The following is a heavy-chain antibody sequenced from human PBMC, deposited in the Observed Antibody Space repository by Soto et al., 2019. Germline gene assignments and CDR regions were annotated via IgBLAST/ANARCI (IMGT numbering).Heavy chain of an antibody. CDR3: ASGASRWYPYFFDS. D-gene: IGHD6-13*01. V-gene: IGHV1-69*13. J-gene: IGHJ4*02. CDR1: EGTFNSYA. CDR2: IIPYYNTL. Sequence: ASVKVSCKASEGTFNSYAIAWVRQAPGQGLKWMGGIIPYYNTLNYAQKFQDRVTITADDSTNTVYMELSSLRSDDTAVYFCASGASRWYPYFFDSWAQGTLVTVSS.